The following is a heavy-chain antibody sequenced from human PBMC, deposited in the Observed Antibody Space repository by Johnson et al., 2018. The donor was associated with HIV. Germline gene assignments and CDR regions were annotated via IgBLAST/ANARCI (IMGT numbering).Heavy chain of an antibody. CDR2: IFSGGNT. V-gene: IGHV3-66*01. CDR3: ARERIYGDDAFDI. Sequence: VQLVESGGGVVQLGRSLRLSCAASGFTVRSNYMSWVRQAPGKGLEWVSVIFSGGNTYYTDSVKGRFTISRDNSKNTLYLQINSLRAEDTAVYYCARERIYGDDAFDIWGQGTLVTVSS. D-gene: IGHD4-17*01. CDR1: GFTVRSNY. J-gene: IGHJ3*02.